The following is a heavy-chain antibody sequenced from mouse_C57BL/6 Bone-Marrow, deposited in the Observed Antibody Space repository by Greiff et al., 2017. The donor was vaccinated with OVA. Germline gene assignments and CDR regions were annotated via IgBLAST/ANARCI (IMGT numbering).Heavy chain of an antibody. V-gene: IGHV1-72*01. J-gene: IGHJ4*01. CDR1: GYTFPTYW. Sequence: QVQLQQPGAELVKPGASVKLSCKASGYTFPTYWLPWLKRGPGRGLEWFGRIVPNIGGLKYIEKFKGKATRTVDKPSSTAYMQLSSLTSEDSAVYYCARLGGDGYYAMDYWGQGTSVTVSS. CDR2: IVPNIGGL. D-gene: IGHD1-1*02. CDR3: ARLGGDGYYAMDY.